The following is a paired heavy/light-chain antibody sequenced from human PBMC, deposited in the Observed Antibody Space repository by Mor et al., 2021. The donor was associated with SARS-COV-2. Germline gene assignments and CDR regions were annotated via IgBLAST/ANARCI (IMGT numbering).Light chain of an antibody. CDR1: QSVSTN. CDR2: GAS. V-gene: IGKV3-15*01. Sequence: EIVMTQSPATLSASPGERASLSCRASQSVSTNLAWYQQKPGQAPRLLMFGASTRATDIPTRFSGSGSGTEFTLSISSLQSEDFAVYYCQQYNTWPYTFGQGTKLGI. CDR3: QQYNTWPYT. J-gene: IGKJ2*01.
Heavy chain of an antibody. J-gene: IGHJ3*01. CDR2: ISETGGTT. V-gene: IGHV3-11*01. CDR3: ARDTARESLWFIEGALDV. Sequence: QVQLVESGGGLVKPGGSLRLSCAASGFTFSDYSMSWIRQAPGKGLEFISYISETGGTTYSADSLEGRFTISRDNAQNSLFLQMISLRAEDTAVYYCARDTARESLWFIEGALDVWGQGTVVTVSS. D-gene: IGHD3-10*01. CDR1: GFTFSDYS.